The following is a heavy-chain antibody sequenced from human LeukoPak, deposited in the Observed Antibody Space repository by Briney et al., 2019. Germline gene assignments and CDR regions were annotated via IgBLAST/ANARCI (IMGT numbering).Heavy chain of an antibody. J-gene: IGHJ4*02. CDR2: ISSGSGYI. CDR1: GFTFSTYS. V-gene: IGHV3-21*01. Sequence: GGSLRLSCAASGFTFSTYSMNWVRQAPGKGLEWVSSISSGSGYIHYADSVTGRFTISRDNAKNSLYLQMTSLRAEDTAVYYCARVRDRIVGAIDYWGQGTLVTVSS. D-gene: IGHD1-26*01. CDR3: ARVRDRIVGAIDY.